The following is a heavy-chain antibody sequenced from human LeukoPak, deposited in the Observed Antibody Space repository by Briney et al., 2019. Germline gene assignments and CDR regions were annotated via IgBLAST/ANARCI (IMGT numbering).Heavy chain of an antibody. CDR3: ARSDSSSWSFDY. J-gene: IGHJ4*02. Sequence: ASVKVSCKASGGTFSSYAISWVRQAPGQGLEWMGRIIPILGIANYAQKFQGRVTITADKSTSTAYMELSSLRSEDTAVYYCARSDSSSWSFDYWGQGTLVTVSS. CDR2: IIPILGIA. D-gene: IGHD6-13*01. V-gene: IGHV1-69*04. CDR1: GGTFSSYA.